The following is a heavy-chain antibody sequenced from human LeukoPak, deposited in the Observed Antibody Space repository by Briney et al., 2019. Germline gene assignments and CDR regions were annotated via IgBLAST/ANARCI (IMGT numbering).Heavy chain of an antibody. D-gene: IGHD1-26*01. CDR1: GFTFSSYS. Sequence: PGGSLRLSCAASGFTFSSYSMNWVRQAPGRGLEWVSSVSSSSSYIYYADSVKGRFTISRDNAKNSLYLRMDSLRAEDTAVYYCARDLASGSYYFHYIVSGAFDIWGQGTMVTVSS. CDR3: ARDLASGSYYFHYIVSGAFDI. V-gene: IGHV3-21*01. CDR2: VSSSSSYI. J-gene: IGHJ3*02.